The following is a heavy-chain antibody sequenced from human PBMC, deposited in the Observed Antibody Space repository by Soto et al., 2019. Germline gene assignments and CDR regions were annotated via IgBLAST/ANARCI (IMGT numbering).Heavy chain of an antibody. CDR2: VSGRGGGTT. D-gene: IGHD5-12*01. CDR1: GFTFSSYA. J-gene: IGHJ4*02. Sequence: GGSLRLSCAASGFTFSSYAMSWVRQAPGKGLEWDSSVSGRGGGTTYYAESVKGRFTISRDNSKNTLYLQMSSLRAEDTAVYYCAKGGYEKFDYWGQGTLVTVSS. V-gene: IGHV3-23*01. CDR3: AKGGYEKFDY.